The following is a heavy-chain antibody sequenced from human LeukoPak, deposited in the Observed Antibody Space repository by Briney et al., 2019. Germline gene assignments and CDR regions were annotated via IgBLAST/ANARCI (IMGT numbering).Heavy chain of an antibody. CDR3: ARDRAILQWIQLWLYGLDY. J-gene: IGHJ4*02. CDR1: GFTSSSYA. D-gene: IGHD5-18*01. Sequence: GRSLRLSCAASGFTSSSYAMHWVRQAPGKGLEWVAVISYDGSNKYYADSVKGRFTISRDNSKNTLYLQMNSLRAEDTAVYYCARDRAILQWIQLWLYGLDYWGQGTLVTVSS. CDR2: ISYDGSNK. V-gene: IGHV3-30-3*01.